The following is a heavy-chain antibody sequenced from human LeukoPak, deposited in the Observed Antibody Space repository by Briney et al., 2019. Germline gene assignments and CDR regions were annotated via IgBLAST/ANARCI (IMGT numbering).Heavy chain of an antibody. J-gene: IGHJ5*02. CDR1: GGSISNYW. V-gene: IGHV4-4*09. CDR3: ATHWLEATKMYSYWFDP. CDR2: IYRGETT. D-gene: IGHD1/OR15-1a*01. Sequence: SETLSLTCSVSGGSISNYWWSWIRQPPGKGLEWIGYIYRGETTNYNPSLKSRVTLSVDTSKNQISLKLNSVTAADTAVYYCATHWLEATKMYSYWFDPWGQGTLVTVSS.